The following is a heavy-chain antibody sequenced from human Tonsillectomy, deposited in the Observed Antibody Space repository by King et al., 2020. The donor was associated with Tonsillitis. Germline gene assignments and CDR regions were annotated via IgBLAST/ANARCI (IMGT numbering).Heavy chain of an antibody. CDR3: AKDRSTSGSYYRYYYGMDV. V-gene: IGHV3-23*04. CDR2: IRGSGSST. D-gene: IGHD3-10*01. J-gene: IGHJ6*02. Sequence: VQLVESGGGLVQPGGSLRLSCAASGFTFSSFAMSWVRQAPGKGLEWVSAIRGSGSSTYYADSVKGRFTNSSDNSKNTLYLQMNSLRAEDTAVHYCAKDRSTSGSYYRYYYGMDVWGQGTTVTVSS. CDR1: GFTFSSFA.